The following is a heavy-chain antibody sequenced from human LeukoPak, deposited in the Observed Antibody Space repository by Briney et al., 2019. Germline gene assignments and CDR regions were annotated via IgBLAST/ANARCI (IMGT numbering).Heavy chain of an antibody. V-gene: IGHV3-66*02. D-gene: IGHD6-19*01. J-gene: IGHJ4*02. Sequence: GGSLRLSCAASGFTVSSNYMSWVRQAPGKGLEWVSVIYNGRSTYYADSVKGRFTMSRDNSKNTLYLQMNSLRSEDTAVYYCARGSVALDYWGQGTLVTVSS. CDR1: GFTVSSNY. CDR3: ARGSVALDY. CDR2: IYNGRST.